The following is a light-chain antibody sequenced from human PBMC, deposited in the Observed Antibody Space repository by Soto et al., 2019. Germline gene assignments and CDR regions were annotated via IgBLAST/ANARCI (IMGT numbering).Light chain of an antibody. CDR3: QSYDSSLSGVV. J-gene: IGLJ2*01. V-gene: IGLV1-40*01. CDR1: SSNIGARYD. CDR2: DDI. Sequence: QSVLTQPPSVSGAPGQRGTISCTGSSSNIGARYDVHWYQQLPGTAPKLLIYDDINRPSGVPDPFAGSKSGTSASLAITGLEAEYEAEYYCQSYDSSLSGVVFGGGTKLTVL.